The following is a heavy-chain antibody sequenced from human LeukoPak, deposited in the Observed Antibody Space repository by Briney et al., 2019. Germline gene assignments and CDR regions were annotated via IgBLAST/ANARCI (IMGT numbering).Heavy chain of an antibody. CDR1: GFTFSSYW. CDR3: ARDAVKWEPDAFDI. D-gene: IGHD1-26*01. V-gene: IGHV3-74*01. CDR2: INSDGSST. J-gene: IGHJ3*02. Sequence: GGSLRLSXAASGFTFSSYWMHWVRQAPGKGLVWVSRINSDGSSTSYADSVKGRCTISRDNAKNTLYLQMNSLRAEDTAVYYCARDAVKWEPDAFDIWGQGTMVTVSS.